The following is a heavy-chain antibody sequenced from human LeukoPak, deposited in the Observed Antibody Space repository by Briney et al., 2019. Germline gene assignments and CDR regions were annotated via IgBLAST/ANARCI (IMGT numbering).Heavy chain of an antibody. J-gene: IGHJ5*02. CDR3: AKLTSSNWFDP. CDR2: IIPIFGTA. D-gene: IGHD3-16*01. CDR1: GGTFSSYA. Sequence: ASVKVSCKASGGTFSSYAISWVRQAPGQGLEWMGGIIPIFGTANYAQKFQGRVTITADESTSTAYMALSSLRSDDPAVYYCAKLTSSNWFDPWGQGTLVTVSS. V-gene: IGHV1-69*13.